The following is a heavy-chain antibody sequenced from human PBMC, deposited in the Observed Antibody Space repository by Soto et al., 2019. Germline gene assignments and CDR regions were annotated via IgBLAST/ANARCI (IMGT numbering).Heavy chain of an antibody. CDR3: ARGVEPTYYDFWSGPLYGMDV. CDR2: INPNSGGT. D-gene: IGHD3-3*01. CDR1: GYAFTGYY. V-gene: IGHV1-2*02. J-gene: IGHJ6*02. Sequence: ASVKVSCKASGYAFTGYYMHWVRQAPGQGLEWMGWINPNSGGTNYAQKFQGRVTMTRDTSISTAYMELSRLRSDDTAVYYCARGVEPTYYDFWSGPLYGMDVWGQGTTVTVSS.